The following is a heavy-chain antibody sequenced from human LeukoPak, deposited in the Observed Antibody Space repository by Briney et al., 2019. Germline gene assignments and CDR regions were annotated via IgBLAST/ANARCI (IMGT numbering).Heavy chain of an antibody. CDR3: ARDPVRRDSY. V-gene: IGHV3-74*01. CDR1: GFIFSTQR. J-gene: IGHJ4*02. D-gene: IGHD3-10*01. CDR2: INIDERIT. Sequence: GGSLRLSCVASGFIFSTQRMHWVRQAPGKGLVWVSYINIDERITGYADSVKGRFTISRDNGKNTLYLQMNSLRVEDTAIYYCARDPVRRDSYWGQGTLVTVSS.